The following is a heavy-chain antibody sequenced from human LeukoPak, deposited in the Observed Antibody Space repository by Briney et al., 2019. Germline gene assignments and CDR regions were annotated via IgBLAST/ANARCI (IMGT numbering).Heavy chain of an antibody. V-gene: IGHV1-69*04. CDR1: GGTFSSYA. Sequence: ASVKVSCKASGGTFSSYAISWVRQAPGQGLEWMGRIIPILGIANYAQKFQGRVTITADKSTSTAYMELSSLRSEDTAVYYCARVLGSIVGATLDAFDIWGQGTMVTVSS. CDR3: ARVLGSIVGATLDAFDI. CDR2: IIPILGIA. J-gene: IGHJ3*02. D-gene: IGHD1-26*01.